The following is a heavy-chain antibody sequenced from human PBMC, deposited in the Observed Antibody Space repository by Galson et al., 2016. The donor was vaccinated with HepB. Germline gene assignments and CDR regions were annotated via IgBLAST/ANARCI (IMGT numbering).Heavy chain of an antibody. CDR2: IFYGGTT. Sequence: SLRLSCAASGFTVRTNYMTWVRQAPGKGLEWVSVIFYGGTTYYADSVEGRFTISRDDSMNTLYLQMNSLTAEDTAVYFCARTSYRECSGTRCVNFRYYYYYMDVWGKGTTVTVSS. CDR1: GFTVRTNY. V-gene: IGHV3-53*01. CDR3: ARTSYRECSGTRCVNFRYYYYYMDV. D-gene: IGHD2-2*01. J-gene: IGHJ6*03.